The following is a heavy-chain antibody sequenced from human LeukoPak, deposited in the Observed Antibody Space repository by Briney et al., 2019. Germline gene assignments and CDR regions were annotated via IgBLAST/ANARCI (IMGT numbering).Heavy chain of an antibody. J-gene: IGHJ4*02. CDR3: AREGRIKGATIDY. Sequence: GGSLRLSCAASGFTFSRHWMSWVRQAPGKGLEWVANIKEEGSEKFYVDSVKGRLTISRDNAKNTLYLQMDSLRAEDTAVYYCAREGRIKGATIDYWGQGALVTVSS. CDR2: IKEEGSEK. V-gene: IGHV3-7*01. D-gene: IGHD1-26*01. CDR1: GFTFSRHW.